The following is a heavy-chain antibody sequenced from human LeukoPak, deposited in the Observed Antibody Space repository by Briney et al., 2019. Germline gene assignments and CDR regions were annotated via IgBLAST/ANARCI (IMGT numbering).Heavy chain of an antibody. J-gene: IGHJ5*02. CDR2: ISAYNGNT. D-gene: IGHD6-13*01. V-gene: IGHV1-18*01. CDR3: ARYIAAANEREDWFDP. Sequence: GASVKVSCKASGYTFTSYGITWVRHAPGQGLEWMGWISAYNGNTNYAQKLQGRVTMTTDTSTSTAYMELRSLRSDDTAVYYCARYIAAANEREDWFDPWGQGTLVTVSS. CDR1: GYTFTSYG.